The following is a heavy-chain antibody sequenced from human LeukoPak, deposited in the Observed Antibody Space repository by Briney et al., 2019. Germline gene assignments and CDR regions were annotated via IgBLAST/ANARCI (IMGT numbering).Heavy chain of an antibody. CDR3: ARGNSGSYSWIDY. CDR1: GFTFSSYA. CDR2: ISGSGGGT. J-gene: IGHJ4*02. V-gene: IGHV3-23*01. D-gene: IGHD1-26*01. Sequence: GGSLRLSCAASGFTFSSYAMSWVRQAPEKGLEWVSTISGSGGGTYYADSVKGRFTISRDDSKNTLYLQMNSLRAEDTAVYYCARGNSGSYSWIDYWGQGTLVTVSS.